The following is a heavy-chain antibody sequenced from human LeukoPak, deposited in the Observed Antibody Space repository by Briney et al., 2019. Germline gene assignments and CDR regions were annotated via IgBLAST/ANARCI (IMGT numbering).Heavy chain of an antibody. CDR1: GFTFGDYA. CDR3: TRSPLVVSAAIDY. CDR2: IKTKAYRGTT. J-gene: IGHJ4*02. Sequence: PGGSPRLSCTGFGFTFGDYAMSWVRQAPGKGLEWVGFIKTKAYRGTTEYAASVKGRFTISRDDSKSIAYLQMNSLKTEDTAVYYCTRSPLVVSAAIDYRGQGTLVTVSS. V-gene: IGHV3-49*04. D-gene: IGHD2-2*01.